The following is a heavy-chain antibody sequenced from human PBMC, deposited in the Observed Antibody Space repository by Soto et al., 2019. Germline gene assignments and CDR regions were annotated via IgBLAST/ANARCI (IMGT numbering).Heavy chain of an antibody. CDR3: ARASRSYNTSANGWFDP. CDR2: IWYDGSYQ. D-gene: IGHD1-1*01. J-gene: IGHJ5*02. CDR1: GFDFSHYA. Sequence: GGSLSLSCAASGFDFSHYAMHWVRQAPGKGLEWVGVIWYDGSYQYYADSVKGRFTMYRDNSNNTRHLQMNSLRAEDTAVYYCARASRSYNTSANGWFDPWGQGTL. V-gene: IGHV3-33*01.